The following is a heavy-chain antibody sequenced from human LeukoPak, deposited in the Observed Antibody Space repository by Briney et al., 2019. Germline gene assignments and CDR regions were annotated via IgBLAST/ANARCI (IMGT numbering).Heavy chain of an antibody. V-gene: IGHV4-59*01. Sequence: AETLTLTCTVSGGPISRYYWSWIRQPPGKGLEWIGYMCYSGSTNYNPSLKSRVTISVDTSKNQFSLKLSSVTAADTAVYYCARVDPDSSSTLEVFDYWGQGTLVTVSS. J-gene: IGHJ4*02. CDR2: MCYSGST. CDR3: ARVDPDSSSTLEVFDY. CDR1: GGPISRYY. D-gene: IGHD6-6*01.